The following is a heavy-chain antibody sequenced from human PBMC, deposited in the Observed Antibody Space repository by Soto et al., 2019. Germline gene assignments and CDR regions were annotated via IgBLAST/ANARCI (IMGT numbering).Heavy chain of an antibody. CDR2: TYPGDSDT. D-gene: IGHD2-21*01. J-gene: IGHJ4*02. V-gene: IGHV5-51*01. CDR1: GYSFSHFW. Sequence: GESLKISCKTSGYSFSHFWIVGVRQMPGKGLEWKEITYPGDSDTRYSTSIQGQVTISADKYITTAYLQLTSLKASDTAMNYCARLLASYTLWDWRQGTQVSVSS. CDR3: ARLLASYTLWD.